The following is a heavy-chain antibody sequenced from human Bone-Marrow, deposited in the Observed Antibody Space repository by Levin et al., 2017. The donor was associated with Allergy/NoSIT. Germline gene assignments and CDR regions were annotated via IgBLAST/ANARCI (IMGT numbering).Heavy chain of an antibody. D-gene: IGHD3-16*01. CDR3: ARGIYDYVWGTSGPFDY. CDR2: IKAGNGKT. CDR1: GLVFTDYS. J-gene: IGHJ4*02. Sequence: GASVKVSCKTSGLVFTDYSIHWVRQAPGQSLEWMGWIKAGNGKTTYSQNFQGRVTITRDTSASTVHMELSSLKSEDTAVYYCARGIYDYVWGTSGPFDYWGQGTLVTVSS. V-gene: IGHV1-3*01.